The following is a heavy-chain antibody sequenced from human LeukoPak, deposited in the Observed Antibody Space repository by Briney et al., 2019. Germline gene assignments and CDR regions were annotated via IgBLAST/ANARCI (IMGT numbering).Heavy chain of an antibody. D-gene: IGHD3-22*01. CDR1: GFTFSSYE. CDR3: ARGGGNWHDASAYYSPGH. J-gene: IGHJ4*02. Sequence: GGSLRLSRAASGFTFSSYEMNWVRQAPGKGLEWVSYISSSGRTTYYADSVQGRFTISGDNAKNSLYLQMNSLRAEDTAFYYCARGGGNWHDASAYYSPGHWGQGTLVTVSS. V-gene: IGHV3-48*03. CDR2: ISSSGRTT.